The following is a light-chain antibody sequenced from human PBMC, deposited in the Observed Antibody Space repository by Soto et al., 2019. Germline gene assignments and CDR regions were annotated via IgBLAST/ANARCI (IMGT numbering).Light chain of an antibody. V-gene: IGKV4-1*01. Sequence: DVVMTQSPDSLALSLGERATINCKSSQSLLSSSDNRNYLAWFQQKVGQPPKLLIRWASTRESGVPVRFSASGSATDFTLPIHSLQAEDVAVYCCQTYYRVPLTFGGGTKVELK. CDR2: WAS. CDR3: QTYYRVPLT. CDR1: QSLLSSSDNRNY. J-gene: IGKJ4*01.